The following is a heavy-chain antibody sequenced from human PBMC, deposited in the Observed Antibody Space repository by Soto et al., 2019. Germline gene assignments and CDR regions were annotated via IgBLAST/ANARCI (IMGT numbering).Heavy chain of an antibody. CDR3: ARDNMGLASMDV. J-gene: IGHJ6*03. V-gene: IGHV4-31*03. CDR2: IYYSGST. CDR1: GGSISSGGYY. Sequence: PSETLSLTCTVSGGSISSGGYYWSWIRQHPGKGLEWIGYIYYSGSTYYNPSLKSRVTISVDTSKNQFSLKLSSVTAADTAVYYCARDNMGLASMDVWGKGTTVTVSS.